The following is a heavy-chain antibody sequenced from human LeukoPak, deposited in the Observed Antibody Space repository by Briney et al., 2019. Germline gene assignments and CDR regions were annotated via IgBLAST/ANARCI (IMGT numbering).Heavy chain of an antibody. CDR3: ARRIAAAGTTNWFDP. Sequence: GESLKISCKGSGYSFTSYWIDWVRQMPGKGLEWMGIIYPGDSDTRYSPSFQGQVTISADKSISTAYLQWSSLKASDTAMYYCARRIAAAGTTNWFDPWGQGTLVTVSS. D-gene: IGHD6-13*01. J-gene: IGHJ5*02. V-gene: IGHV5-51*01. CDR2: IYPGDSDT. CDR1: GYSFTSYW.